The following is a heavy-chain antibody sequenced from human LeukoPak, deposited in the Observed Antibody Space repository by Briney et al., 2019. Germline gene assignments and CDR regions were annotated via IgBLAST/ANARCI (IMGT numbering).Heavy chain of an antibody. CDR1: GGTFSSYA. CDR2: IIPIFGTA. Sequence: ASVKVFCKASGGTFSSYAISWVRQAPGQGLEWMGGIIPIFGTANYAQKFQGRVTITADESTSTAYMELSSLRSEDTAVYYCATPTIPYIQLWFRGPRWRFDYWGQGTLVTVSS. V-gene: IGHV1-69*01. J-gene: IGHJ4*02. CDR3: ATPTIPYIQLWFRGPRWRFDY. D-gene: IGHD5-18*01.